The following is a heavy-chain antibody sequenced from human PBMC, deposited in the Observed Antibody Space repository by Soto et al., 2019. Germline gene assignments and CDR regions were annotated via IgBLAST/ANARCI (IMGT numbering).Heavy chain of an antibody. D-gene: IGHD2-2*01. CDR1: GFTFSSYS. V-gene: IGHV3-48*02. CDR3: ARDDPYCSSTSCYAFDGYGMDV. CDR2: ISSSSTI. J-gene: IGHJ6*02. Sequence: GGSLRLSCAASGFTFSSYSMNWVRQAPGKGLEWVSYISSSSTIYYADSVKGRFTISRDNAKNSLYLQMNSLRDEDTAVYYCARDDPYCSSTSCYAFDGYGMDVWGQGTTVTVSS.